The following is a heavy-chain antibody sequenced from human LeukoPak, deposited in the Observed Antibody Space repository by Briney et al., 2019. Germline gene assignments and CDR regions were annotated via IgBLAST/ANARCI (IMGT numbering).Heavy chain of an antibody. CDR3: ARRSRSNTRDDAFDT. V-gene: IGHV5-51*01. D-gene: IGHD2-2*01. J-gene: IGHJ3*02. Sequence: GESLKISCKGSGYTFTNYWIGWVRQMPGKGLECVGIIYPGGSDTRYSPSFQGQVAISADKSINTAYLQWSSLKASDTAMYYCARRSRSNTRDDAFDTWGQGTMVTVFS. CDR2: IYPGGSDT. CDR1: GYTFTNYW.